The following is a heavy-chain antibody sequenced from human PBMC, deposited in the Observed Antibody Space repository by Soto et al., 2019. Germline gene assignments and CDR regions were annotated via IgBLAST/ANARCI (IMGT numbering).Heavy chain of an antibody. CDR1: GFTFTYAW. V-gene: IGHV3-15*07. CDR2: IKSKTDGGTT. D-gene: IGHD4-17*01. J-gene: IGHJ4*02. Sequence: EVQLVESGGGLVKPGGSLRLSCAASGFTFTYAWMNWVRQAPGKGLEWVGRIKSKTDGGTTDYAAPVKGRLTISRDDSNTTLFLQMNSLKIEDTAVYYCTTDTVLPIGGGYFDHWGQGTLVTVSS. CDR3: TTDTVLPIGGGYFDH.